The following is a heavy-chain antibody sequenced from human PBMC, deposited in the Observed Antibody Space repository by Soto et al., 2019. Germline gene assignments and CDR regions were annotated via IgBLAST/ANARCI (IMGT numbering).Heavy chain of an antibody. CDR1: GFTFSSYG. V-gene: IGHV3-33*01. J-gene: IGHJ4*02. CDR3: ARDPPDDSSGYFSLDY. D-gene: IGHD3-22*01. CDR2: MWSEGGNK. Sequence: QVQLVESGGVVVQPGRSLRLSCAASGFTFSSYGMHWVRQAPGKWLEWVAVMWSEGGNKHYADSVKGRFTISRDNSKNTLYLQMNSLRAEDTAVYYCARDPPDDSSGYFSLDYWGQGTLVTVSS.